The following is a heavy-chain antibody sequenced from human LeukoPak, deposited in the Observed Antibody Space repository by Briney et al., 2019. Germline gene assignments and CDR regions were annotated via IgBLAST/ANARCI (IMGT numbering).Heavy chain of an antibody. CDR3: ARGYSSSWYYFDS. V-gene: IGHV4-59*01. D-gene: IGHD6-13*01. Sequence: SETLSLTCTVSGGSISSYYWSWIRQPPGRGLEWIGYIYYSGSTNYNPSLESRVTMSVDTSKNQFSLKVNSVTAADTAVYYCARGYSSSWYYFDSWGQGILVTVSS. CDR2: IYYSGST. J-gene: IGHJ4*02. CDR1: GGSISSYY.